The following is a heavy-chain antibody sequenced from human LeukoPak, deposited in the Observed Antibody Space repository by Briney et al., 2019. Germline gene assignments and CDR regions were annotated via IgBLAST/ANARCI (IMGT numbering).Heavy chain of an antibody. J-gene: IGHJ4*02. CDR1: GGTFSSYA. D-gene: IGHD2-2*01. Sequence: GSSVKVSCKASGGTFSSYAISWVRQAPGQGLEWMGRIIPILGIANYAQKFQGRVTITADKSTSTAYMELRSLRSDDTAVYYCARDSPGLVPAATPYDDYWGQGTLVTVSS. CDR2: IIPILGIA. CDR3: ARDSPGLVPAATPYDDY. V-gene: IGHV1-69*04.